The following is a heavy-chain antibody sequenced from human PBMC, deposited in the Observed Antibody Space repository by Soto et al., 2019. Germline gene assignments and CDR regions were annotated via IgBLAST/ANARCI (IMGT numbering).Heavy chain of an antibody. CDR1: GFTFSSYA. CDR3: ARDYSSGPSLDY. D-gene: IGHD6-19*01. CDR2: ISYDGSNK. J-gene: IGHJ4*02. V-gene: IGHV3-30-3*01. Sequence: QVQLVESGGGVVQPGRSLRLSCAASGFTFSSYAMHWVRQAPGKGLEWVAVISYDGSNKYYADSVKGRFTISRDNSKNTLYLQMNSLRAEDTAVYYCARDYSSGPSLDYWGQGTLVTVSS.